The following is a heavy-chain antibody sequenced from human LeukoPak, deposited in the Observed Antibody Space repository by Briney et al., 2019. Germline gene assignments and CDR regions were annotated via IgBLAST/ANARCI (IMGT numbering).Heavy chain of an antibody. D-gene: IGHD3-10*01. J-gene: IGHJ4*02. CDR1: GFTFSSYW. Sequence: GGSLRLSCTISGFTFSSYWMHWVRQAPGKGLVWVSRINSDGSSTSYADSVKGRFTISRDNAKNTLYLQMNSLRAEDTAVYYCARAHYYGSGELPDYWGQGTLVTVSS. CDR3: ARAHYYGSGELPDY. V-gene: IGHV3-74*01. CDR2: INSDGSST.